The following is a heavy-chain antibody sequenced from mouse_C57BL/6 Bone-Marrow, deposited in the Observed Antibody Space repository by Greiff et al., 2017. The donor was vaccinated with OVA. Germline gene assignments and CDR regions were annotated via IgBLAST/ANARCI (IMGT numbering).Heavy chain of an antibody. D-gene: IGHD1-1*01. Sequence: QVQLQQSGPGLVQPSQCLSISCTASGFSLTSYGVHWVRQSPGKGLEWLGVIWSGGGTDYNAAFISRLSISKDKSKSKVFYKMHSLLADDTAIDYCARKGITFYAMDYWGQGTSVTVSS. CDR3: ARKGITFYAMDY. CDR2: IWSGGGT. V-gene: IGHV2-2*01. CDR1: GFSLTSYG. J-gene: IGHJ4*01.